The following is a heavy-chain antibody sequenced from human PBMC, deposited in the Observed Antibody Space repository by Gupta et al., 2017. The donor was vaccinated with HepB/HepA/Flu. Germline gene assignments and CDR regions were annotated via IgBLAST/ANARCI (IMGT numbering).Heavy chain of an antibody. CDR1: ALTFSNNA. CDR3: AKELEWYQCDY. Sequence: EVQLLESGGGLVQPGGSLRLSCAASALTFSNNAMSWVRQTPRKGLQWVSTMSGNGGSTYYEDDGKGRFTISRDNSKNTLYLKMNSLRAEDTAIDDCAKELEWYQCDYWGQGTRGTV. J-gene: IGHJ4*02. V-gene: IGHV3-23*02. D-gene: IGHD3-3*01. CDR2: MSGNGGST.